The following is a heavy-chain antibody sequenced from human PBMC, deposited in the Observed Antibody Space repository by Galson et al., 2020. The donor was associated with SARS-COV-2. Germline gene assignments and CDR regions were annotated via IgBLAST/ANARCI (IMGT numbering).Heavy chain of an antibody. V-gene: IGHV3-30*18. CDR1: GFTFSSYG. D-gene: IGHD3-10*01. CDR3: AKSGQSFTKVQGFIEDYLYYYAMDV. Sequence: GGSLRLSCAASGFTFSSYGMHWVRQAPGKGLEWVAFISYDGINKNYADSVKGRFSISRDKFRNTLFLQMNSLRVEDTAVYYCAKSGQSFTKVQGFIEDYLYYYAMDVWGQGTTVTVSS. J-gene: IGHJ6*02. CDR2: ISYDGINK.